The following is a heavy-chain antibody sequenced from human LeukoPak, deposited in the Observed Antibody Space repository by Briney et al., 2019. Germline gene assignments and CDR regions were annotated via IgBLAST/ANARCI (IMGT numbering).Heavy chain of an antibody. Sequence: ASVKVSCKASGYTFTTYAISWVRQAPGQGLEWMGWISAYNGNTNYAQKLQGRVTMTTDTSTSTAYMELRSLRSDDTAVYHCARDPMYYDYVWGSYRYYDAFDIWGQGTMVTVSS. CDR1: GYTFTTYA. CDR2: ISAYNGNT. D-gene: IGHD3-16*02. J-gene: IGHJ3*02. V-gene: IGHV1-18*01. CDR3: ARDPMYYDYVWGSYRYYDAFDI.